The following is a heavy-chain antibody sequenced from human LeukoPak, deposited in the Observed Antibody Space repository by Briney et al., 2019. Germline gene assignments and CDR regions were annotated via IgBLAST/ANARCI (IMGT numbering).Heavy chain of an antibody. CDR3: ARAASGESALLSRGNYYYYGMDV. D-gene: IGHD1-14*01. CDR2: ISYDGSNK. CDR1: GFTFSSYA. V-gene: IGHV3-30-3*01. Sequence: GGSLRLSCAASGFTFSSYAMHWVRQAPGKGLEWVAVISYDGSNKYYADSVKGRFTTSRDNSKNTLYLQMNSLRAEDTAVYYCARAASGESALLSRGNYYYYGMDVWGQGTTVTVSS. J-gene: IGHJ6*02.